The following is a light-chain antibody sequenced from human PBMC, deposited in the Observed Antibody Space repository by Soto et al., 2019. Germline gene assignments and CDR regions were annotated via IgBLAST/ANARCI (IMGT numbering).Light chain of an antibody. CDR1: QYIGIC. Sequence: DIQMTQSPSSLSASVGDRVTITCRASQYIGICLNWYQKKPGKAPKVLIHAASRVQSGVPSTFSASGSGTDFALTISSLQPEDFATYYCHQTYANPWTFGQGTKVDIK. CDR3: HQTYANPWT. CDR2: AAS. J-gene: IGKJ1*01. V-gene: IGKV1-39*01.